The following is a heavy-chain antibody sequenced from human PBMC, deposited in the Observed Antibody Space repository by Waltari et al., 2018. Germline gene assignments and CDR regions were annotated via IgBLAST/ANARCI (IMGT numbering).Heavy chain of an antibody. CDR3: AKHLTLVRGIGPYFDY. V-gene: IGHV3-23*01. D-gene: IGHD3-10*01. J-gene: IGHJ4*02. Sequence: EVQLLESGGGLVQPGGSLRLSCAASGFTFRNSAMSWVRQAPGKGLEWVSAISGSGDNTFYVDSVKGRFTISRDNSKNTLYLQMNSLRAEDTAVYYCAKHLTLVRGIGPYFDYWGQGTLVTVSS. CDR2: ISGSGDNT. CDR1: GFTFRNSA.